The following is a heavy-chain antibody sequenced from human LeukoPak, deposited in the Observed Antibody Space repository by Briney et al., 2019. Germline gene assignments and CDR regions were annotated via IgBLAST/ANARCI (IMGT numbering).Heavy chain of an antibody. CDR1: GFTFSSYG. D-gene: IGHD2-8*01. V-gene: IGHV3-33*01. CDR2: IWYDGSNK. J-gene: IGHJ4*02. Sequence: PGGSLRLSCAASGFTFSSYGMHWVRQAPGKGLEWVAVIWYDGSNKYYADSVKGRFTISRDNSKNTLYLQMNNLRAEDTAVYYGARPTRNSRLYSLDYWGQGTLVTVSS. CDR3: ARPTRNSRLYSLDY.